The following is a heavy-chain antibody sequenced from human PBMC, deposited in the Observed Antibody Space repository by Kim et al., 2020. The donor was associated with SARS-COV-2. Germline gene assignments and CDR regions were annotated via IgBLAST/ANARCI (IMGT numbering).Heavy chain of an antibody. CDR1: GFTFDDYA. D-gene: IGHD1-26*01. J-gene: IGHJ4*02. CDR2: ISWNSGSI. CDR3: AKDSGPRGALLSYFDY. V-gene: IGHV3-9*01. Sequence: GGSLRLSCAASGFTFDDYAMHWVRQAPGKGLEWVSGISWNSGSIGYADSVKGRFTISRDNAKNSLYLQMNSLRAEDTALYYCAKDSGPRGALLSYFDYWGQGTLVTISS.